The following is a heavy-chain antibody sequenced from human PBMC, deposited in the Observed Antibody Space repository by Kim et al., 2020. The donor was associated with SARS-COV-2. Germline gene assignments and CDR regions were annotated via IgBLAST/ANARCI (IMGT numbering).Heavy chain of an antibody. CDR3: ASSYDILTGGYYYYYGMDV. J-gene: IGHJ6*02. Sequence: GGSLRLSCAASGFTFSSYAMHWVRQAPGKGLEWVAVISYDGSNKYYADSVKGRFTISRDNSKNTLYLQMNSLRAEDTAVYYCASSYDILTGGYYYYYGMDVWGQGTTVTVSS. D-gene: IGHD3-9*01. V-gene: IGHV3-30-3*01. CDR2: ISYDGSNK. CDR1: GFTFSSYA.